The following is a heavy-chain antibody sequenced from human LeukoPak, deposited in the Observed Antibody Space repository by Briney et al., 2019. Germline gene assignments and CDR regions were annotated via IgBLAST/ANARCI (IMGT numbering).Heavy chain of an antibody. V-gene: IGHV4-39*01. CDR3: ASLGGKLGYYYESSGYLYFDY. Sequence: SETLSLTCIVSGGSISGSSYYWGWIRQPPGKGLEWIGSIYYNGSPYYNPSLKSRVTISVDTSKNQFSLKLSSVAAADTAVYYCASLGGKLGYYYESSGYLYFDYWGQGTLVTVSS. CDR1: GGSISGSSYY. D-gene: IGHD3-22*01. J-gene: IGHJ4*02. CDR2: IYYNGSP.